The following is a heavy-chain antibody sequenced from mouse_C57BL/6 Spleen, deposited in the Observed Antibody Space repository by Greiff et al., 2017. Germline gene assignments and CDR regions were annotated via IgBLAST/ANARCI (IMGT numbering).Heavy chain of an antibody. V-gene: IGHV3-6*01. J-gene: IGHJ2*01. Sequence: EVKLQESGPGLVKPSQSLSLTCSVTGYSITSGYYWNWIRQFPGNKLEWMGYISYDGSNNYNPSLKNRISITRDTSKNQFFLKLNSVTTEDTATYYCARVNWSFDYGGQGTTLIVSS. CDR2: ISYDGSN. D-gene: IGHD4-1*01. CDR3: ARVNWSFDY. CDR1: GYSITSGYY.